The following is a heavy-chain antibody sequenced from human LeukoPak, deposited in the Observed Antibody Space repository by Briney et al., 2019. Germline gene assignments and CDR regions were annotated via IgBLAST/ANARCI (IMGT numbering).Heavy chain of an antibody. D-gene: IGHD6-13*01. CDR3: ARDYGSSWSRGYFDY. CDR1: GFTFSSYG. V-gene: IGHV3-33*01. J-gene: IGHJ4*02. Sequence: GRSLRLSCAASGFTFSSYGMHWVRQAPGKGLEWVAVIWYDGSNKYYADSVKGLFTISRDNSKNTLYLQMNSLRAEDTAVYYCARDYGSSWSRGYFDYWGQGTLVTVSS. CDR2: IWYDGSNK.